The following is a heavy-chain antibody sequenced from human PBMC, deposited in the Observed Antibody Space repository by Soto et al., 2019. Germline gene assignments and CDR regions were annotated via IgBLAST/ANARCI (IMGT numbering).Heavy chain of an antibody. CDR3: AKDRDGAAAGPTKFYGMDV. Sequence: EVQLLESGGGLVQPGGSPRLSCAASGFTFSSYAMSWVRQAPGKGLEWVSVISGSGDSTYYADSVRGRFTISRDNSKNTLYLQMNSLRAEDTAVYYCAKDRDGAAAGPTKFYGMDVWGQGTTVTVSS. CDR2: ISGSGDST. J-gene: IGHJ6*02. D-gene: IGHD6-13*01. CDR1: GFTFSSYA. V-gene: IGHV3-23*01.